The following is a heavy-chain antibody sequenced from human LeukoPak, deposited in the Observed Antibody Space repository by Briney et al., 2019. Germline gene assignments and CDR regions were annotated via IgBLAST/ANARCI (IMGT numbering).Heavy chain of an antibody. Sequence: SGTLSLTCSVSGDSISTSSYYWGWIRQPPGKGLEWIGPIYYSGSTYYNTSLTSRVTISVDTSKNQFSLKLSSVTAADTAVYYCARHKDDYYSYMDVWGKGTTVTISS. J-gene: IGHJ6*03. V-gene: IGHV4-39*01. CDR2: IYYSGST. CDR1: GDSISTSSYY. CDR3: ARHKDDYYSYMDV.